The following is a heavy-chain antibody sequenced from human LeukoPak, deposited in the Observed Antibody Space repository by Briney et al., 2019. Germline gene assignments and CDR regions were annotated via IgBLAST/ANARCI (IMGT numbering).Heavy chain of an antibody. V-gene: IGHV4-39*01. CDR1: GGSISSSSYY. J-gene: IGHJ4*02. CDR3: ARPAVEMATIPLDY. CDR2: IYYSGST. Sequence: SETLSLTCTVSGGSISSSSYYWGWIRQPPGKGLEWIGSIYYSGSTYYNPSLKSRVTISVDTSKNQFSLKLSSVTAADTAVYYCARPAVEMATIPLDYWGQGTLVTLSS. D-gene: IGHD5-24*01.